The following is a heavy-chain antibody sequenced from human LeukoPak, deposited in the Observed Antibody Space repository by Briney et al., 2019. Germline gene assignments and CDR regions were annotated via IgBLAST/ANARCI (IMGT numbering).Heavy chain of an antibody. D-gene: IGHD3-10*01. CDR3: ARGRRTDVARGSYYFDY. CDR1: QYSFTDYA. V-gene: IGHV1-3*01. Sequence: ASVNVSCKASQYSFTDYAVHWVRQAPGQRLEWMGWIDAGNGKTKYSQSFQGRLTIIRDTSATTAYMELSGLTSEDTARYYCARGRRTDVARGSYYFDYWGQGTLVSVSS. CDR2: IDAGNGKT. J-gene: IGHJ4*02.